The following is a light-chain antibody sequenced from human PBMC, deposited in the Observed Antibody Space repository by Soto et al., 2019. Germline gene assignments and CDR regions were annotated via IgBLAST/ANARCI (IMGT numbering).Light chain of an antibody. J-gene: IGKJ1*01. CDR2: ATS. CDR1: QDIRTE. Sequence: AIQMTQSPSSLSASVGDRVTITCRASQDIRTELGWYQQKPGKAPKLLIYATSRLQSGVPSRFSGSGSGTEFTPTINSLQPEDFAIYYCLHDSSYPRTFGQGTRVEI. V-gene: IGKV1-6*01. CDR3: LHDSSYPRT.